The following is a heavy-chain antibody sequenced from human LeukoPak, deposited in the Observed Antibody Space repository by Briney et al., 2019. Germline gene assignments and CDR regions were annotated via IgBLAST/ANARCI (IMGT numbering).Heavy chain of an antibody. Sequence: GGSLRLSCAASGFTFSSYAMSWVRQAPGKGLEWVSAISGSGGSTYYADSVKGRFTISRDNSKNTLYLQMNSLRAEDTAVYYCARDHGLAIGAWGDAFDIWGQGTTVTVSS. J-gene: IGHJ3*02. CDR1: GFTFSSYA. D-gene: IGHD4/OR15-4a*01. V-gene: IGHV3-23*01. CDR3: ARDHGLAIGAWGDAFDI. CDR2: ISGSGGST.